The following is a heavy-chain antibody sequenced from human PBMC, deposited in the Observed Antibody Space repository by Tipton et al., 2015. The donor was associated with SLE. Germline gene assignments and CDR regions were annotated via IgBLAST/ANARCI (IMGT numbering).Heavy chain of an antibody. V-gene: IGHV4-34*01. D-gene: IGHD5-12*01. CDR2: IDRRGNT. Sequence: TLSLTCAVYGGSFSDHYWRWTWIRQPQPPGKELEWTGEIDRRGNTKYNPSLKSRVAISVDTSRNQFSLRLSSVTAADTAIYYCARLREATGLFSKRGWLDPWGQGNLVTVSS. CDR1: GGSFSDHY. J-gene: IGHJ5*02. CDR3: ARLREATGLFSKRGWLDP.